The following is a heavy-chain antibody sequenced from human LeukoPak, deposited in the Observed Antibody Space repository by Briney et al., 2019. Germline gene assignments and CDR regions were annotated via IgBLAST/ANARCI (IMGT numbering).Heavy chain of an antibody. CDR3: ARDPYGSGSTSFDI. V-gene: IGHV3-33*01. CDR1: GFTFRSYG. J-gene: IGHJ3*02. D-gene: IGHD3-10*01. Sequence: GGSLRLSCAASGFTFRSYGMHWVRQAPGKGLEWVAVIWYDGSNKYYADSVKGRFIISRDNSKTTLYLQVNSLRAEDTAVYYCARDPYGSGSTSFDIWGQGTMVTVSS. CDR2: IWYDGSNK.